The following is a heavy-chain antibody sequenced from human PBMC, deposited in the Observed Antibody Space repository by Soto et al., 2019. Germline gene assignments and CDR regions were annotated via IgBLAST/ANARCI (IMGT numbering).Heavy chain of an antibody. CDR3: AKDYGDYGYYYGMDV. D-gene: IGHD4-17*01. CDR2: ISYDGSNK. CDR1: GFTFSSYG. J-gene: IGHJ6*02. V-gene: IGHV3-30*18. Sequence: QVQLVESGGGVVQPGRSLRLSCAASGFTFSSYGMHWVRQAPGKGLEWVAVISYDGSNKYNADSVKGRFTISRDNSKNTLYLQMNRLRAEDTAVYYCAKDYGDYGYYYGMDVWGQGTTVTVSS.